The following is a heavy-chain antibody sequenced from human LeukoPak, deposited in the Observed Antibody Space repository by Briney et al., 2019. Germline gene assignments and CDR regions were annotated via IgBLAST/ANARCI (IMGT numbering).Heavy chain of an antibody. CDR2: INSDGSST. CDR3: ARDDYGDYVLDY. J-gene: IGHJ4*02. V-gene: IGHV3-74*01. CDR1: GFTFSNAW. D-gene: IGHD4-17*01. Sequence: PGGSLRLSCVASGFTFSNAWMSWVRQAPGKGLVWVSRINSDGSSTSYADSVKGRFTISRDNAKNTLYLQMNSLRAEDTAVYYCARDDYGDYVLDYWGQGTLVTVSS.